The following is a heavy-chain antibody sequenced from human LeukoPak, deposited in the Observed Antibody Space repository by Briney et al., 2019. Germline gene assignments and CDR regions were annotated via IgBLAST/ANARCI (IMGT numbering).Heavy chain of an antibody. CDR1: SGSFSDYY. V-gene: IGHV4-34*01. J-gene: IGHJ4*02. Sequence: SETLSLTCAVYSGSFSDYYWSWIRQPPGKGLEWIGEINHSGSTNYNPSLKSRVTISVDTSKNQFSLKLSSVTAADTAVYYCARVPLRFLEWLPEYFDYWGQGTLVTAS. D-gene: IGHD3-3*01. CDR3: ARVPLRFLEWLPEYFDY. CDR2: INHSGST.